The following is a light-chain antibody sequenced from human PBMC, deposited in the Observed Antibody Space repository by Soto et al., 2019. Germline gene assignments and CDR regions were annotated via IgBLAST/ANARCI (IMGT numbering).Light chain of an antibody. J-gene: IGKJ1*01. V-gene: IGKV3-15*01. Sequence: MVMTQAPATLSVSPGERVTLSCRTSQNVTSNLAWYQLKPGKTPSLLIYGTSTRAPDIPGRFSGSGSGTEFTLTITTVQTGDSAVYYCQQYDDWGFGPGTKVEIK. CDR3: QQYDDWG. CDR1: QNVTSN. CDR2: GTS.